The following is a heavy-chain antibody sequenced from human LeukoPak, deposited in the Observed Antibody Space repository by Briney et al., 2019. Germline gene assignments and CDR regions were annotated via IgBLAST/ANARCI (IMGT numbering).Heavy chain of an antibody. CDR3: TRDRGDYVNWFDP. D-gene: IGHD4-17*01. J-gene: IGHJ5*02. CDR1: GGSISSGGYY. Sequence: PSQTLSLTCTVSGGSISSGGYYWSWIRQHPGKGLEWIGYIYYSGSTYYNPSLKSRVTISVDTSKNQFSLKLSSVTAADTAVYYCTRDRGDYVNWFDPWGQGTLVTVPS. V-gene: IGHV4-31*03. CDR2: IYYSGST.